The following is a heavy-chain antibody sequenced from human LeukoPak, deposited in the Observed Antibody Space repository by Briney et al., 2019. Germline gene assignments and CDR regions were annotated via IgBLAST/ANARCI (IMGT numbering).Heavy chain of an antibody. J-gene: IGHJ4*02. CDR1: GYTFTGYY. CDR3: ARELRNYDILTGYYNVRGYFDY. D-gene: IGHD3-9*01. V-gene: IGHV1-2*02. Sequence: GASVKVSCKASGYTFTGYYMHWVRQAPGQGLEWMGWINPNSGGTNYAQKFQGRVTMTRDTSISTAYMELSRLRSDDTAVYYCARELRNYDILTGYYNVRGYFDYWGQGTLITVPS. CDR2: INPNSGGT.